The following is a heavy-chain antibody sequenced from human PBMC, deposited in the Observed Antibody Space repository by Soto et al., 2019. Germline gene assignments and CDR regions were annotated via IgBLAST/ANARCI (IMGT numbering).Heavy chain of an antibody. CDR3: AKGGLRSSSAN. CDR2: ISGSGGST. V-gene: IGHV3-23*01. D-gene: IGHD6-13*01. CDR1: GFTFSSYA. Sequence: GSLRLSCAASGFTFSSYAMSWVRQAPGKGLEWVSAISGSGGSTCYADSVKGRFTISRDNSKNTLYLQMNSLRAEDTAVYYCAKGGLRSSSANWGQGTLVTVSA. J-gene: IGHJ4*02.